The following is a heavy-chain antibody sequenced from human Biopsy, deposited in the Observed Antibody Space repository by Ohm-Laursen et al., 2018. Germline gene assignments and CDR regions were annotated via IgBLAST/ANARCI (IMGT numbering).Heavy chain of an antibody. Sequence: SLRLSCAASGVTLSGYKMNWVRQAPGKGLEWVSSISGSSTYIYYADSVKGRFTISRDNAKNSLSLQMNSLRADDTAVYYCAKSGAADSWGNYYGMDVWGQGTTVTVSS. CDR2: ISGSSTYI. CDR1: GVTLSGYK. V-gene: IGHV3-21*01. D-gene: IGHD3-16*01. CDR3: AKSGAADSWGNYYGMDV. J-gene: IGHJ6*02.